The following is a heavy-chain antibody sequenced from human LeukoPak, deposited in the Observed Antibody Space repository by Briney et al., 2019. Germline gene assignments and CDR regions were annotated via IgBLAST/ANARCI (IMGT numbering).Heavy chain of an antibody. D-gene: IGHD2-2*01. CDR2: INPNSGGT. CDR1: GYTFTGYY. J-gene: IGHJ5*02. V-gene: IGHV1-2*02. Sequence: ASVKVSCKASGYTFTGYYMHWVRQAPGQGLEWMGWINPNSGGTNYAQKFQGRVTMTRDTSISTAYMELSRLRSDDTAVYYCARSGRRGYCSSTSCYNWFDPWGQGTLVTVSS. CDR3: ARSGRRGYCSSTSCYNWFDP.